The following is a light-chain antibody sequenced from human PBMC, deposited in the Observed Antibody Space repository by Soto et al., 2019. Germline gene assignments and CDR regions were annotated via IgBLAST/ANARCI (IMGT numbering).Light chain of an antibody. J-gene: IGKJ3*01. CDR2: AAF. CDR3: MQKYFYPFT. V-gene: IGKV1-6*01. CDR1: KGIRHD. Sequence: AIQMTQSPSSLSASVGDRVTITYRASKGIRHDLDWFQQKPGKDTKVLIYAAFNLQSGVPARFSGSGSGTDFALTISNLQPEDFATYYCMQKYFYPFTFGPGTKVDIK.